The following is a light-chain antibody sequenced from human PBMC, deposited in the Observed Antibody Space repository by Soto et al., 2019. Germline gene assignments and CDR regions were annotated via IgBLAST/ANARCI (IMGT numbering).Light chain of an antibody. V-gene: IGKV3-20*01. CDR2: GAS. J-gene: IGKJ2*01. CDR1: QSVTSAF. Sequence: EIVLTQSPGTLSLSPGERATLSCRASQSVTSAFLAWYQQKPGQAPRLLIYGASTRTAGVADRFSGSGSGTDFTLTITRLEPEDFAVYYCQQYGRYSLLFTFGQGTKLGV. CDR3: QQYGRYSLLFT.